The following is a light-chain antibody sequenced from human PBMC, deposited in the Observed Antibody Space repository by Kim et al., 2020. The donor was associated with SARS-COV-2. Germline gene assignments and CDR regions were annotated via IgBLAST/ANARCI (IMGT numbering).Light chain of an antibody. CDR3: NSYTSTSTWV. J-gene: IGLJ3*02. V-gene: IGLV2-14*03. CDR1: SSDVGGYNY. Sequence: GQSITISCTGTSSDVGGYNYVSWYQHHTAKAPKLMIYDVNKRPSGVSNRFSASKSGNTASLTISGLQAEDEADYYCNSYTSTSTWVFGGGTQLTVL. CDR2: DVN.